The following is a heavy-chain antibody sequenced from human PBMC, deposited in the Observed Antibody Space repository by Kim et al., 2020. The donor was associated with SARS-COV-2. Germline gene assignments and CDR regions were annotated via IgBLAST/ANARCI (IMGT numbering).Heavy chain of an antibody. V-gene: IGHV1-2*06. CDR3: AREVTSYYYYYGMDV. D-gene: IGHD2-21*02. Sequence: ASVKVSCKASGYTFTGYYMHWVRQAPGQGLEWMGRINPNSGGTNYAQKFQGRVTMTRDTSISTAYMELSRLRSDDTAVYYCAREVTSYYYYYGMDVWGQGTTVTVSS. CDR2: INPNSGGT. J-gene: IGHJ6*02. CDR1: GYTFTGYY.